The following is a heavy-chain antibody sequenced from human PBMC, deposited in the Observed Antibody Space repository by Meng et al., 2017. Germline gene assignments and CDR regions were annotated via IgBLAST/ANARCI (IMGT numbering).Heavy chain of an antibody. J-gene: IGHJ1*01. V-gene: IGHV3-30*04. CDR2: ISYDGSNK. Sequence: VAPVESGGGVVQPWRSLRLSCAASGFTFSSYAMHWVRQAPGKGLEWVAVISYDGSNKYYADSVKGRFTISRDNSKNTLYLQMNSLRAEDTAVYYCARDTPIYYYGSGSHYIWGLQHWGQGTLVTVSS. D-gene: IGHD3-10*01. CDR1: GFTFSSYA. CDR3: ARDTPIYYYGSGSHYIWGLQH.